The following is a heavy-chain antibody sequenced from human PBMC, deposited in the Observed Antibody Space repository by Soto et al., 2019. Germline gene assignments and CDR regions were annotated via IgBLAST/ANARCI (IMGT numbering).Heavy chain of an antibody. V-gene: IGHV1-8*01. CDR1: GYTFTSYD. J-gene: IGHJ6*02. CDR2: MNPNSGNT. CDR3: ARDCSTEYIDYYYGMDV. Sequence: ASVKVSCKASGYTFTSYDINWVRQATGQGLEWMGWMNPNSGNTDYAQKFQGRVTITADESTSTAYMELSSLRSEDTAVYYCARDCSTEYIDYYYGMDVWGQGTTVTVSS. D-gene: IGHD2-2*01.